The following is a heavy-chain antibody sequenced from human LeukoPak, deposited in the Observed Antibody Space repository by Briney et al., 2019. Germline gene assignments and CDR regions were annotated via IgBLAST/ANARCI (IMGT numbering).Heavy chain of an antibody. CDR1: GFTFSGYA. V-gene: IGHV3-23*01. CDR2: ISGSGGST. J-gene: IGHJ4*02. Sequence: GGSLRLSCAASGFTFSGYAMSWVRQAPGKWLEWVSAISGSGGSTYYADSVKGRFTISRDNSKNTLYLQMNSLRAEDTAVYYCAKPTIFGVVYYWGQGTLVTVSS. CDR3: AKPTIFGVVYY. D-gene: IGHD3-3*01.